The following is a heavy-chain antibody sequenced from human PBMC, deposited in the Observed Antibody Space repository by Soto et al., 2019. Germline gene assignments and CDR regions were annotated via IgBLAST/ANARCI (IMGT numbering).Heavy chain of an antibody. Sequence: SETLSLTCAVYGGSFSGYYWSWIRQPPGKGLEWIGEINHSGSTNYNPSLKSRVTISVDTSKNQFSLKLSSVTAADTAVYYCARERVRGVIRATNFYCGMDVWGQVTTVTVSS. D-gene: IGHD3-10*01. CDR3: ARERVRGVIRATNFYCGMDV. CDR1: GGSFSGYY. V-gene: IGHV4-34*01. J-gene: IGHJ6*02. CDR2: INHSGST.